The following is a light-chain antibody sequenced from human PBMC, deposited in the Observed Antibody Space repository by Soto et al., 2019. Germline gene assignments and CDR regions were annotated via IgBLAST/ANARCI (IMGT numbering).Light chain of an antibody. CDR1: SSNIGSNT. Sequence: QSVLTQPPSASGTPGQRVTISCSGSSSNIGSNTVNWYQQLPGTAPKLLIYSNNQRPSGVPHRFSVSKSGTSASLAISGLQSEDEADYYCAAWDDSLNGLVVFGGGTKLTVL. CDR2: SNN. V-gene: IGLV1-44*01. J-gene: IGLJ2*01. CDR3: AAWDDSLNGLVV.